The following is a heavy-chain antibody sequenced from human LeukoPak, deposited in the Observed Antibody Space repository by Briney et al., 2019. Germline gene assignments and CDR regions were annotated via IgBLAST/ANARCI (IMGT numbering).Heavy chain of an antibody. CDR1: GFTFGDYA. CDR2: IRSKTYGGTT. D-gene: IGHD4-23*01. CDR3: TRAVAHLDY. J-gene: IGHJ4*02. Sequence: GGSLRLSCTASGFTFGDYAMSWVRQAPGKGLEWVGFIRSKTYGGTTEYAASVKGRFTISRDDSKSIAYLQMNSLETEDTAVYYCTRAVAHLDYWGQGTLVTVSS. V-gene: IGHV3-49*04.